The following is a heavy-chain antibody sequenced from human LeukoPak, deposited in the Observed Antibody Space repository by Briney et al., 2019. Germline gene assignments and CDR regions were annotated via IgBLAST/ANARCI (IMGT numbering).Heavy chain of an antibody. CDR1: GYTFTSYD. CDR3: AKDTSLRYFDWLPSSLSFDY. J-gene: IGHJ4*02. V-gene: IGHV1-8*01. D-gene: IGHD3-9*01. CDR2: MNPNSGNT. Sequence: ASVKVSCKASGYTFTSYDINWVRQATGQGLEWMGWMNPNSGNTGYAQKFQGRVTMTRNTSISTAYMELSSLRSEDTAVYYCAKDTSLRYFDWLPSSLSFDYWGQGTLVTVSS.